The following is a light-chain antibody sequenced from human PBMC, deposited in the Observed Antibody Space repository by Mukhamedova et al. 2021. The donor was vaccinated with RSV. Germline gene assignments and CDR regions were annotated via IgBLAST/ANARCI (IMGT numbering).Light chain of an antibody. Sequence: WYQRRVHGKAPKLLIYSASTLEGGVPSRFSGSGFGTDFTLTITNLQPDEFSTYFCQQYTDIPRTFGQGT. CDR2: SAS. J-gene: IGKJ2*01. CDR3: QQYTDIPRT. V-gene: IGKV1-5*03.